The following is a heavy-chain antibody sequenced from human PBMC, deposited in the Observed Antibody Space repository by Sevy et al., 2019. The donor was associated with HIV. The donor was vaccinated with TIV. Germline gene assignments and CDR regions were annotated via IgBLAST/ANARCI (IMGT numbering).Heavy chain of an antibody. D-gene: IGHD3-10*01. CDR2: ISGGSRTI. CDR3: ARDGRRGYDMDV. Sequence: GGSLRLSCAASGFTYGTHSMNWVRQAPGKGLEWVSYISGGSRTIYYADSVKGRFTISRDNPKNSLSLQMNSLRVEDTAVYYCARDGRRGYDMDVWGQGTTVTVSS. V-gene: IGHV3-48*01. J-gene: IGHJ6*02. CDR1: GFTYGTHS.